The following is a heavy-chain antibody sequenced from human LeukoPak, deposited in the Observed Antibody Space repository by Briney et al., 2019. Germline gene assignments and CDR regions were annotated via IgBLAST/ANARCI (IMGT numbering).Heavy chain of an antibody. CDR3: ARNSWGYYDSSGYLAYYFDY. CDR2: IWYDGSNK. D-gene: IGHD3-22*01. J-gene: IGHJ4*02. V-gene: IGHV3-33*01. Sequence: GGSLRLSCAASGFTFSSYGMHWVRQAPGKGLEWVAVIWYDGSNKYYADSVKGRFTIPRDNSKNTLFLQMHSLRAEDTAVYYCARNSWGYYDSSGYLAYYFDYWGQGTLVTVSS. CDR1: GFTFSSYG.